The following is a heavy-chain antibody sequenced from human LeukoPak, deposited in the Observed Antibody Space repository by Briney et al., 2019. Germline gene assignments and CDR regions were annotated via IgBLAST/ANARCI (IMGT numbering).Heavy chain of an antibody. Sequence: SETLSLTCTVSGGSISSYYWSWIRQPPGKGLEWIGYIYYSGSTNYNPSLKSRATISVDTSKNQFSLKLSSVTAADTAVYYCARDLKRELGFGESYSAWFDPWGQGTLVTVSS. D-gene: IGHD3-10*01. CDR1: GGSISSYY. CDR2: IYYSGST. V-gene: IGHV4-59*01. CDR3: ARDLKRELGFGESYSAWFDP. J-gene: IGHJ5*02.